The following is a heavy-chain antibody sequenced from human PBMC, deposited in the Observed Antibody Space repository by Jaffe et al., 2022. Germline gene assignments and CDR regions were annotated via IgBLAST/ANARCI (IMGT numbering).Heavy chain of an antibody. V-gene: IGHV3-30*02. CDR2: IRYDGSNK. J-gene: IGHJ4*02. Sequence: QVQLVESGGGVVQPGGSLRLSCAASGFTFSSYGMHWVRQAPGKGLEWVAFIRYDGSNKYYADSVKGRFTISRDNSKNTLYLQMNSLRAEDTAVYYCAKARYSGPRSPFDYWGQGTLVTVSS. D-gene: IGHD5-12*01. CDR3: AKARYSGPRSPFDY. CDR1: GFTFSSYG.